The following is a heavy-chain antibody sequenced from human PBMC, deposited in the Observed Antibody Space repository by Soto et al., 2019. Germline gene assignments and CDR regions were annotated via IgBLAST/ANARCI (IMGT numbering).Heavy chain of an antibody. Sequence: GGSLRLSCAASGFTFSNYWMHWVRQAPGKGLEWVAVIWYDGSNKYYADSVKGRFTISRDNSKNTLYLQMNSLRAEDTAVYYCYSGYDQGFDYWGQGTLVTVSS. CDR1: GFTFSNYW. CDR3: YSGYDQGFDY. V-gene: IGHV3-33*08. J-gene: IGHJ4*02. D-gene: IGHD5-12*01. CDR2: IWYDGSNK.